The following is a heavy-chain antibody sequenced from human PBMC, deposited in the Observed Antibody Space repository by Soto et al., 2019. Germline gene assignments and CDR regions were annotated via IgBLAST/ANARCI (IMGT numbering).Heavy chain of an antibody. CDR1: GYTFTSYT. J-gene: IGHJ4*02. CDR3: ARGDTMVRGVIIDYFDY. V-gene: IGHV1-3*04. Sequence: QVQLVQSGAEVKKPGASEKVSCKASGYTFTSYTLHWVRQAPGQRLEWMGWINTGNGNTKYSQKLQGRVTITRDTSASTAYMELSSLRSEDTAVYYCARGDTMVRGVIIDYFDYWGQGTLVTVSS. CDR2: INTGNGNT. D-gene: IGHD3-10*01.